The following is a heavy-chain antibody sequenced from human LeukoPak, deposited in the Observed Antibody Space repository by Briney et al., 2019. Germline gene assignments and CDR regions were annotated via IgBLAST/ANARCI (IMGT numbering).Heavy chain of an antibody. V-gene: IGHV3-23*01. D-gene: IGHD5-18*01. CDR1: GFTFSSYA. CDR2: ISAGGGTT. J-gene: IGHJ4*02. CDR3: AKEVGYSYGSPFDY. Sequence: PGGSLRLSCAGSGFTFSSYAMSWVRQAPGKGLEWVSFISAGGGTTYYADAVKGRFTVSRDNSKNTLYLQMNSLRAEDTAVYYCAKEVGYSYGSPFDYWGQGTLVTVSS.